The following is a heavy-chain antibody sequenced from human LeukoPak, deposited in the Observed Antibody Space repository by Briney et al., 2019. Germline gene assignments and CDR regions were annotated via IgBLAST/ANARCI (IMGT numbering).Heavy chain of an antibody. CDR3: ARGGYYGSGNDFRFDP. Sequence: SETLSLTCTVSGGSISSGSYYWSWIRQPAGKGLEWIGRVYSSGSTDYNPSLKSRVTISVDTSKNQFSLKLSSVTAADTAVYYCARGGYYGSGNDFRFDPWGQGTLVTVSS. CDR1: GGSISSGSYY. V-gene: IGHV4-61*10. J-gene: IGHJ5*02. D-gene: IGHD3-10*01. CDR2: VYSSGST.